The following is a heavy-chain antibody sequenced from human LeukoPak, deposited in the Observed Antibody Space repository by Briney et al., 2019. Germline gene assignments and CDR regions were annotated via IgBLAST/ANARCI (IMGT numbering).Heavy chain of an antibody. CDR1: GGSINSYS. Sequence: SETRSLTCTVSGGSINSYSWSWIRQPPGKGLEWIGSIYYSGTTNYNPSLKSRVTISLDTSKNQFSLKLTSVTAADTALYYCARGAMATTPFFDYWGQGTLVTVSS. CDR2: IYYSGTT. CDR3: ARGAMATTPFFDY. V-gene: IGHV4-59*08. D-gene: IGHD5-24*01. J-gene: IGHJ4*02.